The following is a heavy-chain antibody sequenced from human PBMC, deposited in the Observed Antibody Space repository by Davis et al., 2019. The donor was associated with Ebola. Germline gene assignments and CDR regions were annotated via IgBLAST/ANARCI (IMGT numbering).Heavy chain of an antibody. CDR3: ARERDLYSSSTSCYSYGMDV. D-gene: IGHD2-2*02. J-gene: IGHJ6*02. CDR2: IDPSDSYT. CDR1: GYSFTSYW. V-gene: IGHV5-10-1*01. Sequence: GESLKISCKGSGYSFTSYWISWVRQMPGKGLEWMGRIDPSDSYTNYSPSFQGHVTISADKSISTAYLQGSRLKASDTAMYYCARERDLYSSSTSCYSYGMDVWGQGTTVTASS.